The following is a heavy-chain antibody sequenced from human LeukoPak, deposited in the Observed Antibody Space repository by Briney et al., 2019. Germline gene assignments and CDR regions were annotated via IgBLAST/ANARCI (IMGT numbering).Heavy chain of an antibody. CDR1: GFTFSSYG. CDR2: ISYDGSNK. V-gene: IGHV3-30*18. CDR3: AKEAVVRGAGGPADY. Sequence: GGSLRLSCPAFGFTFSSYGMHWVRQAPGKGLEWVAVISYDGSNKYYADSVKGRFTISRDNSKNTLYLQMNSLRAEVTAVYYCAKEAVVRGAGGPADYWGQGTLVTVSS. D-gene: IGHD3-10*01. J-gene: IGHJ4*02.